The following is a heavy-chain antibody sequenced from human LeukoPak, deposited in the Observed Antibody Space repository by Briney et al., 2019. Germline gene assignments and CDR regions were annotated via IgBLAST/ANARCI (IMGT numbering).Heavy chain of an antibody. Sequence: GRSLRLSCAASGFTFSRYGMHWVRQTPGKGLEWVAVISYDASNKYYADSVKGRFTISRDNSKNTLYLQMNSLRAEDTAVYYCVRPDYYYGAGSYGGDYWGQGTLVTVSS. J-gene: IGHJ4*02. V-gene: IGHV3-30*03. CDR3: VRPDYYYGAGSYGGDY. D-gene: IGHD3-10*01. CDR2: ISYDASNK. CDR1: GFTFSRYG.